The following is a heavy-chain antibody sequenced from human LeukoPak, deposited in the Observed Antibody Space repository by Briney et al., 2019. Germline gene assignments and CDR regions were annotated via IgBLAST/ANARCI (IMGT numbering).Heavy chain of an antibody. CDR2: IIPIFGTA. CDR3: ARAPPYYDILTGYHDAFDI. D-gene: IGHD3-9*01. J-gene: IGHJ3*02. Sequence: SVKVSCTASGGTFSSYAISWVRQAPGQGLEWMGGIIPIFGTANYARKFKGRVTITADESTSTAYMELSSLRSEDTAVYYCARAPPYYDILTGYHDAFDIWGQGTMVTVSS. V-gene: IGHV1-69*13. CDR1: GGTFSSYA.